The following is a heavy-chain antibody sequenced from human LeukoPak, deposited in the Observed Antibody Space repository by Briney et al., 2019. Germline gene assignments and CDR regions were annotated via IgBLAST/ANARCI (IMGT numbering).Heavy chain of an antibody. J-gene: IGHJ4*02. CDR2: IYPSDSDT. CDR1: GYSFTSHW. Sequence: GESLKIPCKASGYSFTSHWIGWVRQMPGKGLEWMGIIYPSDSDTKYSPSFQGQVSISADKSITIAYLQLSSLKASDTAIYYCARPPHWGQGTLVTVSS. V-gene: IGHV5-51*01. CDR3: ARPPH.